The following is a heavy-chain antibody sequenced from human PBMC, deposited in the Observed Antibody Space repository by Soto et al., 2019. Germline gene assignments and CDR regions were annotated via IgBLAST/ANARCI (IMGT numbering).Heavy chain of an antibody. CDR2: IDPSDSNT. D-gene: IGHD2-15*01. CDR1: GYSFSNHW. CDR3: ARGRKGPCIAGNCYLFDY. J-gene: IGHJ4*02. V-gene: IGHV5-10-1*01. Sequence: GESLKISCNGSGYSFSNHWISWLRQMPGKGLEWMGRIDPSDSNTYHSPSLQGHVTISADKSISTAYLQWSSLKASDTAIYYRARGRKGPCIAGNCYLFDYWGQGTLVTVSS.